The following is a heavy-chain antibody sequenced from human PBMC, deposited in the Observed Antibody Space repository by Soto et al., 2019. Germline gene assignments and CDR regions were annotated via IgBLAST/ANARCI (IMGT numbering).Heavy chain of an antibody. CDR3: ARYATVTTNRGWFDP. CDR2: IIPIFGTA. J-gene: IGHJ5*02. D-gene: IGHD4-17*01. CDR1: GGTFSSYA. V-gene: IGHV1-69*13. Sequence: SVKVSCKASGGTFSSYAISWVRQAPGQGLEWMGGIIPIFGTANYAQKFQGRVTITADESTSTAYMEQSSLRSEDTAVYYCARYATVTTNRGWFDPWGQGTLVTVSS.